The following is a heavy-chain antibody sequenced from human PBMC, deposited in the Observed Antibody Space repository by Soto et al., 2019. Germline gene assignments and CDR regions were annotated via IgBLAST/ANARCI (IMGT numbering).Heavy chain of an antibody. CDR3: AADSARYFDWSQYYYYGMDV. Sequence: ASVKVSCKASGYTFTSYGISWVRQAPGQGLEWMGWISAYNGNTNYAQKFQERVTITRDMSTSTAYMELSSLRSEDTAVYYCAADSARYFDWSQYYYYGMDVWGQGTTVTVSS. CDR1: GYTFTSYG. D-gene: IGHD3-9*01. J-gene: IGHJ6*02. CDR2: ISAYNGNT. V-gene: IGHV1-18*01.